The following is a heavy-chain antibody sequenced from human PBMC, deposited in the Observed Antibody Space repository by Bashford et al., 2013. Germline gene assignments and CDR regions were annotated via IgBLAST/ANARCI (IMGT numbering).Heavy chain of an antibody. CDR3: ARHRGGYRFGYNWSLDL. V-gene: IGHV5-10-1*01. CDR1: GYTLPAL. CDR2: IDPSDSFT. Sequence: ESLKISCKGSGYTLPALDQLGAPDARERPGVDGRIDPSDSFTNYSPSFQGHVSLSADTSSSTAYLQWSGLKSSDTAVYFCARHRGGYRFGYNWSLDLWGRGTLVTVSS. J-gene: IGHJ2*01. D-gene: IGHD5-18*01.